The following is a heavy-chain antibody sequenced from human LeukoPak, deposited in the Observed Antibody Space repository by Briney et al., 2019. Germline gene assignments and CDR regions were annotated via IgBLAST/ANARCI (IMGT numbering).Heavy chain of an antibody. CDR1: GFRFSGHY. J-gene: IGHJ4*02. D-gene: IGHD2-2*01. CDR2: ISSTITTT. Sequence: GGSLRLSCAASGFRFSGHYMSWIRQAPGKGLEWVSYISSTITTTYYADSVKGRFTISRDNAKNSLYLQMSSLRADGTAVYYCARGDCSATSCYYFDYWGQGALVTVSS. CDR3: ARGDCSATSCYYFDY. V-gene: IGHV3-11*04.